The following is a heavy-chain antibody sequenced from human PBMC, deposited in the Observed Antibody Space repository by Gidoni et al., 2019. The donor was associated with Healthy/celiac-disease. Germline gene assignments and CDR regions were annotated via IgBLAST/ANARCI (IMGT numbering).Heavy chain of an antibody. CDR3: ARGDRISGWYFDY. Sequence: EVQLVESGGGLVQPGGSLRLSCAASGFPFSSYWMSWVRQAQGKGLEWVANIKQDGSEKYYVDSVKGRVTISRDNAKNSLDLQRNSLRAEDTAVYYCARGDRISGWYFDYWGQGTLVTVSS. V-gene: IGHV3-7*01. J-gene: IGHJ4*02. CDR1: GFPFSSYW. D-gene: IGHD6-19*01. CDR2: IKQDGSEK.